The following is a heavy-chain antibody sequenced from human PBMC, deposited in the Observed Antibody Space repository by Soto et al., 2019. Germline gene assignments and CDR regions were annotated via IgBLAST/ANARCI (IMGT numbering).Heavy chain of an antibody. CDR1: GFTFSSYS. V-gene: IGHV3-21*01. CDR3: ASLGYRSGWSGIDY. J-gene: IGHJ4*02. CDR2: ISSSSSYI. Sequence: LRLSCAASGFTFSSYSMNWVRQAPGKGLEWVSSISSSSSYIYYADSVKGRFTISRDNAKNSLYLQMNSLRAEDTAVYYCASLGYRSGWSGIDYWGQGTLVTVSS. D-gene: IGHD6-19*01.